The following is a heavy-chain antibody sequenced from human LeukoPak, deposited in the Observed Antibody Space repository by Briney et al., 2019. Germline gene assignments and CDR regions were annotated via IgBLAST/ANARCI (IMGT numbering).Heavy chain of an antibody. J-gene: IGHJ5*02. CDR1: GGSISSGSYY. V-gene: IGHV4-61*02. D-gene: IGHD3-10*01. CDR2: IYTSGST. CDR3: ARDWNYYGWFDP. Sequence: SQTLSLTCTVSGGSISSGSYYWSWIRQPAGKGLEWIGRIYTSGSTNYNPSLKSRVTISVDTSKNQFSLKLSSVTAADTAVYYCARDWNYYGWFDPWGQGTLVTVSS.